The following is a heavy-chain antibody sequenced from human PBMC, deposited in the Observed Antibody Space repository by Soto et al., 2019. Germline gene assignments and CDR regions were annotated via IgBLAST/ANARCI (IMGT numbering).Heavy chain of an antibody. D-gene: IGHD6-25*01. CDR3: ENGDSSGWDYYFGY. Sequence: GGSLTLSCAASGFTFSSYGMHWVRQAPGKGLEWVAVISYDGSNKYYAGSVKGRFTISRDNSKNTLYLQMNSLRAEDTAVYYCENGDSSGWDYYFGYWGQGTLVTVSS. V-gene: IGHV3-30*18. J-gene: IGHJ4*02. CDR1: GFTFSSYG. CDR2: ISYDGSNK.